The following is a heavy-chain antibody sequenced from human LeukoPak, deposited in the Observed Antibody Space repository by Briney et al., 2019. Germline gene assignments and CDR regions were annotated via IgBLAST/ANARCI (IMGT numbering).Heavy chain of an antibody. D-gene: IGHD4-17*01. J-gene: IGHJ4*02. CDR3: ARGPDYGAFDY. CDR2: IYYSGST. V-gene: IGHV4-59*06. Sequence: SETLSLTCTVSGGSISSYYWSWIRQPPGKGLEWIGYIYYSGSTYYNPSLKSRLTISVDTSKNQFSLKLSSVTAADTAVYYCARGPDYGAFDYWGQGTLVTVSS. CDR1: GGSISSYY.